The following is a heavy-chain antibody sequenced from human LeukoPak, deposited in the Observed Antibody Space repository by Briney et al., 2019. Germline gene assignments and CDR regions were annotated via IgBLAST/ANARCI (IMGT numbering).Heavy chain of an antibody. CDR2: ISSSGSTI. V-gene: IGHV3-11*04. CDR3: ARVGRYNWNDGYFDY. Sequence: GGSLRLSCAASGFTFSDYYMSWIRQAPGKGLEWVSYISSSGSTIYYADSVQGRFTISRDNAKHSLYLQMNSPRAEDTAVYYCARVGRYNWNDGYFDYWRQGPLVTVSS. J-gene: IGHJ4*02. D-gene: IGHD1-1*01. CDR1: GFTFSDYY.